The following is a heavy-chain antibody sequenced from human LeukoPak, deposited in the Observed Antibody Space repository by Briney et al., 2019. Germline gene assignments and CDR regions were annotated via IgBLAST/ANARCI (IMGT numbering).Heavy chain of an antibody. J-gene: IGHJ5*02. CDR2: INTNTGNP. Sequence: ASVKVSCKASGYTFTSYAMNWVRQAPGQGLEWMGWINTNTGNPTYAQGFTGRFVFSLDTSVSTTYLQISSLKAEDTAVYYCARDWLTMVRGIIIVGNKYNWFDPWGQGTLVTVSS. CDR3: ARDWLTMVRGIIIVGNKYNWFDP. V-gene: IGHV7-4-1*02. CDR1: GYTFTSYA. D-gene: IGHD3-10*01.